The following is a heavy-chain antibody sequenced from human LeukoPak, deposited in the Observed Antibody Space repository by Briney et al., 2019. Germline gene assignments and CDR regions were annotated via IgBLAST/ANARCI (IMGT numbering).Heavy chain of an antibody. J-gene: IGHJ5*02. CDR2: IIPIVGAA. Sequence: SVKVSCKASGPTFSSYDISWVRQAPGQGLEWRGGIIPIVGAANYAHKFQGRVTITTAESTSTAYMELCSLRSEDTAVDCCAKDYYYSSGSRGNWFDPWGQGTLVSVCS. CDR3: AKDYYYSSGSRGNWFDP. V-gene: IGHV1-69*05. D-gene: IGHD3-22*01. CDR1: GPTFSSYD.